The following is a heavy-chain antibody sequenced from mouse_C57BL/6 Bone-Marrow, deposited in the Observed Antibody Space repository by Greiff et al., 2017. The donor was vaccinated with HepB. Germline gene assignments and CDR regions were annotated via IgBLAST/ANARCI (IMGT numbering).Heavy chain of an antibody. Sequence: VQLQQPGAELVMPGASVKLSCKASGYTFTSYWMHWVKQRPGQGLEWIGEIDPSDSYTNYNQKFKGKSTWTVDKSSSTAYMQLSSLTSVDSAVYYCAREGIYDSNYDFDYWGQGTTLTVSS. CDR1: GYTFTSYW. CDR3: AREGIYDSNYDFDY. J-gene: IGHJ2*01. D-gene: IGHD2-5*01. CDR2: IDPSDSYT. V-gene: IGHV1-69*01.